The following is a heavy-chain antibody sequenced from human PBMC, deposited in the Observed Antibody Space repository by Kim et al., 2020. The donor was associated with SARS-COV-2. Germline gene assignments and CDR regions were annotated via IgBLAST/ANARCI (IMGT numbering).Heavy chain of an antibody. V-gene: IGHV3-9*01. CDR3: AKDSDYGDNGWFDP. Sequence: GGSLRLSCAASGFTFDDYAMHWVRQAPGKGLEWVSGISWNSGSIGYADSVKGRFTISRDNAKNSLYLQMNSLRAEDTALYYCAKDSDYGDNGWFDPWGQGTLVTVSS. CDR1: GFTFDDYA. CDR2: ISWNSGSI. D-gene: IGHD4-17*01. J-gene: IGHJ5*02.